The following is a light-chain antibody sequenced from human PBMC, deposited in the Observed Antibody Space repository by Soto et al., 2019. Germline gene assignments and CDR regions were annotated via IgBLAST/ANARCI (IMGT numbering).Light chain of an antibody. CDR1: ASNIGASYD. Sequence: QSVLTQPRSVSGAPGQRVTISCAGSASNIGASYDVHWYQQVPGTAPKLLIYGNFNRPSGVPDRFSGSKSGTSASLAITGLQAEDEADYYCQSYDYNLSGVLFGGGTKLTVL. CDR2: GNF. J-gene: IGLJ2*01. V-gene: IGLV1-40*01. CDR3: QSYDYNLSGVL.